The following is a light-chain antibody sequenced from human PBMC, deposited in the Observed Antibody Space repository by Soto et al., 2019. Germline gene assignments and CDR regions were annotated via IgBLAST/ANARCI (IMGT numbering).Light chain of an antibody. V-gene: IGKV1-5*03. CDR3: QQYNSYSPT. Sequence: DVKMYQSPSTLSASVGDRVTITCRASQSISVWLAWYQQKAGKAPNLLIYKASRLESGVPSRFSGSGSETEFTLTISGLQPGDSATYYCQQYNSYSPTFGQGTKV. J-gene: IGKJ1*01. CDR2: KAS. CDR1: QSISVW.